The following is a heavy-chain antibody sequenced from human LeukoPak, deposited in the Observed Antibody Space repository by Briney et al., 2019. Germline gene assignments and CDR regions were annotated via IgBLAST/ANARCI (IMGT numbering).Heavy chain of an antibody. CDR2: IKQDGSEK. Sequence: GGSLRLSCAASGFTFSSYWMSWVRQAPGKGLEWVANIKQDGSEKYYVDSVKGRFAISRDNAKNSLYLQMNSLRAEDTAVYYCAREGYDSSGYYPTDYWGQGTLVTVSS. V-gene: IGHV3-7*01. J-gene: IGHJ4*02. CDR1: GFTFSSYW. D-gene: IGHD3-22*01. CDR3: AREGYDSSGYYPTDY.